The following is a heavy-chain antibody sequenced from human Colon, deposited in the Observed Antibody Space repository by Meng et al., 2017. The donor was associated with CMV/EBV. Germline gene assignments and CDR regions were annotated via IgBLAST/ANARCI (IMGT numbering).Heavy chain of an antibody. V-gene: IGHV3-23*01. J-gene: IGHJ6*02. CDR2: ITGAGYST. CDR3: AKESNPSSDYYYYYALDV. Sequence: GGSLRLSCAASGFTFSSYGMTWVRQAPGKGLEWVSAITGAGYSTYHADSVKGRFTISRDHSKNTLYLQMNSLGAEDTAVYYCAKESNPSSDYYYYYALDVWGQGTTVTVSS. D-gene: IGHD6-19*01. CDR1: GFTFSSYG.